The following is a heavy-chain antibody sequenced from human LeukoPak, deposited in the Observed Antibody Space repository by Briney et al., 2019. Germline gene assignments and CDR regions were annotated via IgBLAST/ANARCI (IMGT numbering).Heavy chain of an antibody. J-gene: IGHJ4*02. V-gene: IGHV3-64D*06. D-gene: IGHD1-26*01. CDR1: GFTFSSYS. Sequence: PGGSLRLSCSASGFTFSSYSMDWVRQAPGKGPEYVSGINNSGGSTQYADSVKGRFTISRDNSKNTVYLQMSSLRPEDTAVYYCVKAKVGATFDSWGQGTLVTVSS. CDR3: VKAKVGATFDS. CDR2: INNSGGST.